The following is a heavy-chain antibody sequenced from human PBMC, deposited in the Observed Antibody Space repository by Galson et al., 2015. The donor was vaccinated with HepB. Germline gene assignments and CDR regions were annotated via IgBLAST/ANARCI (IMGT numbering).Heavy chain of an antibody. CDR2: ISGSDGRT. CDR1: RFTFSSYA. D-gene: IGHD6-13*01. J-gene: IGHJ2*01. Sequence: SLRLSCAASRFTFSSYAMSWVRQAPGKGLEWVSAISGSDGRTYYADSVKGRFTISRDNSKNTLFLQMNSLRVEDTAVYYCAKPYTSIDWYFDLWGRGTLVTVSS. CDR3: AKPYTSIDWYFDL. V-gene: IGHV3-23*01.